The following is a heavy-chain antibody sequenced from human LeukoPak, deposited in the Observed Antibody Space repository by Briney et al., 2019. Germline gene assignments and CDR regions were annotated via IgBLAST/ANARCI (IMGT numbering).Heavy chain of an antibody. CDR1: GFTFSSYG. J-gene: IGHJ6*02. CDR3: AKEGIAAAGTGYYYGMDV. CDR2: ISYDGSNK. Sequence: GRSLRLSCAAPGFTFSSYGMHWVRQAPGKGLEWVAVISYDGSNKYYADSVKGRFTISRDNSKTTLYLQMNSLRAEDTAVYYCAKEGIAAAGTGYYYGMDVWGQGTTVTVSS. D-gene: IGHD6-13*01. V-gene: IGHV3-30*18.